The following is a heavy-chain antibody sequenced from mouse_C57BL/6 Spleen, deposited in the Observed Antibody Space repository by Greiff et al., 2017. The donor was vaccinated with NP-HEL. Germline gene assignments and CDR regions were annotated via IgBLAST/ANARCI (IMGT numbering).Heavy chain of an antibody. CDR3: AREGYYGSKAMDY. D-gene: IGHD1-1*01. CDR1: GFTFSSYA. V-gene: IGHV5-4*01. CDR2: ISDGGSYT. J-gene: IGHJ4*01. Sequence: EVKLVESGGGLVKPGGSLKLSCAASGFTFSSYAMSWVRQTPEKRLEWVATISDGGSYTYYPDNVKGRFTISRDNAKNNLYLQMSHLKSEDTAMYYCAREGYYGSKAMDYWGQGTSVTVPS.